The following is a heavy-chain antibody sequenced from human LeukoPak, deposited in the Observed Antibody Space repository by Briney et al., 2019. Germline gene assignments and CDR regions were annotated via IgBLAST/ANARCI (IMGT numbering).Heavy chain of an antibody. J-gene: IGHJ4*02. CDR2: IHSSGST. V-gene: IGHV4-59*08. CDR3: ARWYSSGWAFDY. CDR1: GGSISSHY. Sequence: PSETLSLTCTVSGGSISSHYWSWIRQPPGKGLEWIGYIHSSGSTKYNPSLKSRVTISVDTSKNQFSLKLSSVTAADRAVYYCARWYSSGWAFDYWGQGTLVTVSS. D-gene: IGHD6-19*01.